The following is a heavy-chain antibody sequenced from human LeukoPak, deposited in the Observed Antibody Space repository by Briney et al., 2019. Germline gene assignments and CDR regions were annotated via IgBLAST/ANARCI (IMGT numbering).Heavy chain of an antibody. CDR1: GGSISSSSYY. D-gene: IGHD2-15*01. CDR3: ARVDIVVVVAATQEYFQH. Sequence: KPSETLSLTCTVSGGSISSSSYYWGWIRQPPGKGLEWIGSIYYSGSTYYNPSLKSRVTISVDTSKNQFSLKLSSVTAADTAVYYCARVDIVVVVAATQEYFQHWGQGTLVTVSS. J-gene: IGHJ1*01. CDR2: IYYSGST. V-gene: IGHV4-39*07.